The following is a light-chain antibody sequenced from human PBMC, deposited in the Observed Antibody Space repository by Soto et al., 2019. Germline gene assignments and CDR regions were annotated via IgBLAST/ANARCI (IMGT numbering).Light chain of an antibody. Sequence: QSALTQPASVSGSPGQSITISCTGTSSDVGGYSYVSWYQQHPGKTPKLMIYEVRNRPSGVSYRFSGSKSGNTASLTISGRQAEDEADYYCSSYTSSSTVVFGGGTQLTVL. CDR3: SSYTSSSTVV. CDR2: EVR. V-gene: IGLV2-14*01. J-gene: IGLJ2*01. CDR1: SSDVGGYSY.